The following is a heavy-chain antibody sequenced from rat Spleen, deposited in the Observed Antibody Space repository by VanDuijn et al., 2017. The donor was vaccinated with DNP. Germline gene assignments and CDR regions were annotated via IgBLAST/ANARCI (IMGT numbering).Heavy chain of an antibody. J-gene: IGHJ4*01. CDR2: ISYDGGIT. D-gene: IGHD1-10*01. V-gene: IGHV5-20*01. Sequence: EVQLVESGGGLVQPGRSLKLSCAASGFTFSDYFMAWVRQAPTKGLEWVAYISYDGGITYYGDSVKGRFTISRDNAKNTLYLQMNSLRSEDTATYYCARDNNYYAMDAWGQGTSVTVSS. CDR3: ARDNNYYAMDA. CDR1: GFTFSDYF.